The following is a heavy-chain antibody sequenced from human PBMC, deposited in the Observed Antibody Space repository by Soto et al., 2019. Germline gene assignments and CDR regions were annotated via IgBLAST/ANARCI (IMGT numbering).Heavy chain of an antibody. CDR3: TRGLERYYFDY. D-gene: IGHD3-3*01. Sequence: QVQLVQSGAEVKKPGASVKVSCKASGYTFTRHYMHWVRQAPGQGLEWMGIINPSSGSISHAQKVQGRVTMTRDTSTSTVNMELSSLRSEDTAVYYCTRGLERYYFDYWGQGTLVTVSS. V-gene: IGHV1-46*03. CDR2: INPSSGSI. CDR1: GYTFTRHY. J-gene: IGHJ4*02.